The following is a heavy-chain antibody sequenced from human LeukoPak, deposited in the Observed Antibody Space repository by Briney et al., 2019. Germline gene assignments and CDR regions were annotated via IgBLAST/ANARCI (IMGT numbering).Heavy chain of an antibody. D-gene: IGHD6-19*01. CDR1: GFTLSSYA. J-gene: IGHJ4*02. V-gene: IGHV3-23*01. CDR2: ISASGGSS. CDR3: ARAASSGIAVAEDY. Sequence: GGSLRLSCAASGFTLSSYAMSWVRQAPGKGLEWVSAISASGGSSYYADSVKGRFTISRDNSKNTLYLQMNSLRDEDTAVYYCARAASSGIAVAEDYWGQGTLVTVSS.